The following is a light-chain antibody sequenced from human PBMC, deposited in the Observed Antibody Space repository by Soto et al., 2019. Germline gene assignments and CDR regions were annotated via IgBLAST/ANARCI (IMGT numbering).Light chain of an antibody. CDR1: QGISNY. Sequence: DIQMTQSPSSLSASVGDRVTITCRASQGISNYLAWYQQEPGKVPKLLIYAASTLQSGVPSRFSGSGSGTDFTLTISSLQPGDVGTYYCQNYNSAPWTFGQGTKVEIK. J-gene: IGKJ1*01. V-gene: IGKV1-27*01. CDR2: AAS. CDR3: QNYNSAPWT.